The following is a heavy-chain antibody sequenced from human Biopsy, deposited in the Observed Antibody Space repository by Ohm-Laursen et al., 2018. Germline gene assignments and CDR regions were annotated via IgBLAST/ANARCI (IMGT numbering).Heavy chain of an antibody. V-gene: IGHV1/OR15-2*02. D-gene: IGHD3-3*01. CDR1: GYTFTDYF. CDR3: ARDPGYDFWSGSDPFDI. Sequence: ASVKASCKVSGYTFTDYFLHWARQAPAQGLEWMGWISTYNDDTNITQKFQGRVSMTTDTSTRTAYMELRSPRSGDTAIYFCARDPGYDFWSGSDPFDIWGQGTLVTVS. CDR2: ISTYNDDT. J-gene: IGHJ3*02.